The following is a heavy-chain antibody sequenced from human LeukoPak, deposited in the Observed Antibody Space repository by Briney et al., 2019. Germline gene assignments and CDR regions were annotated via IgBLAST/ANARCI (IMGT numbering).Heavy chain of an antibody. CDR2: ITSSSTYI. J-gene: IGHJ4*02. CDR3: ARGSSGSYYTLFDY. D-gene: IGHD1-26*01. Sequence: GGSLRLSCAASGFTFSSYSMNWVRQAPGKGLEWVSSITSSSTYIYYADSMKGRFTISRDNAKNSLYLQMDSLRGEDTAVYYCARGSSGSYYTLFDYWGQGTLVTVSS. CDR1: GFTFSSYS. V-gene: IGHV3-21*01.